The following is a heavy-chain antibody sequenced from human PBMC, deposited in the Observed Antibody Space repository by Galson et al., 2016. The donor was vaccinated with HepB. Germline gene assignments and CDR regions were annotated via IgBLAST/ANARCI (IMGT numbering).Heavy chain of an antibody. Sequence: SLRLSCAASGFTFSSNGMHWVRQAPGKGLEWVAVISNDGTYKYYSDSVKGRFTISRDNSKNTLNLRMNSLKPEDTSVYFCARERPSGAGDTDWYCDLWGRGTLVTVSS. CDR3: ARERPSGAGDTDWYCDL. J-gene: IGHJ2*01. V-gene: IGHV3-30*03. CDR2: ISNDGTYK. CDR1: GFTFSSNG. D-gene: IGHD2-8*02.